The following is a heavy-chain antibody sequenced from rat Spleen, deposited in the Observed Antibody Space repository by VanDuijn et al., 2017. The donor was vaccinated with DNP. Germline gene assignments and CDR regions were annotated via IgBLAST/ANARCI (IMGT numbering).Heavy chain of an antibody. Sequence: EVQLVESGGGLLQPGRSLKLSCAASGFTFSSYDMAWVRQAPSKGLEWVASISTRGGITYYRDSVKGRFIVSRDNAKSALYLQMDSLRSEDTATYFCARHDHYGNYHFYAMDAWGQGTSVTVSS. D-gene: IGHD1-12*03. CDR1: GFTFSSYD. CDR3: ARHDHYGNYHFYAMDA. J-gene: IGHJ4*01. CDR2: ISTRGGIT. V-gene: IGHV5-25*01.